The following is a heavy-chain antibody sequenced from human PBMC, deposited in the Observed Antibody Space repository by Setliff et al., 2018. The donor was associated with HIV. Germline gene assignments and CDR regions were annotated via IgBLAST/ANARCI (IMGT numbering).Heavy chain of an antibody. CDR3: ARNRVPSSL. Sequence: PSETLSLTCTVSGGSMSSYYWGWIRQSPGKGLEWIGSIYHSGSTDYNPSLMSRVTISLDTPKNQFSLKLNSVIAADTAVYYCARNRVPSSLWGQGTLVTVSS. CDR2: IYHSGST. V-gene: IGHV4-59*13. D-gene: IGHD3-10*01. J-gene: IGHJ4*02. CDR1: GGSMSSYY.